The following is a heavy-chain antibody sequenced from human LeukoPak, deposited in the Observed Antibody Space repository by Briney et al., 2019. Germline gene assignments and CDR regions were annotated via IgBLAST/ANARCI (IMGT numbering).Heavy chain of an antibody. Sequence: SETLSLTCTVSGGSISSYYWSWIRQPPGKGLEWIGYIYYSGSTNYNPSLKSRVTISVDTSKNQFSLKLSSVTAADTAVYYCARHHPRDYGYGMDVWGQGTTVTVSS. D-gene: IGHD4-17*01. J-gene: IGHJ6*02. CDR2: IYYSGST. V-gene: IGHV4-59*08. CDR1: GGSISSYY. CDR3: ARHHPRDYGYGMDV.